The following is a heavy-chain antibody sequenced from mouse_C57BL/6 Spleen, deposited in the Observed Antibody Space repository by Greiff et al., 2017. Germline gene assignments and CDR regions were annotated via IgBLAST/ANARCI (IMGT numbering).Heavy chain of an antibody. CDR1: GYSITSGYY. Sequence: EVKLQESGPGLVKPSQSLSLTCSVTGYSITSGYYWNWIRQFPGNKLEWMGYISYDGSNNYNPSLKNRISITRDTSKNQFFLKLNSVTTEDTATYYCARETGTGGFAYWGQGTLVTVSA. CDR3: ARETGTGGFAY. J-gene: IGHJ3*01. V-gene: IGHV3-6*01. CDR2: ISYDGSN. D-gene: IGHD4-1*01.